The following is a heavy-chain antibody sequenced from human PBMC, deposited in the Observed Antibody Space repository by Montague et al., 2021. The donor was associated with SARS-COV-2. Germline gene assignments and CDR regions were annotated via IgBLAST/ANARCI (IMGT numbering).Heavy chain of an antibody. Sequence: SETLSLTCAVYGGSLSGYYWSWIRQPPGEGLEWIAEISHSGSTSYNPSLKSRVTISVDTSKNQFSLKLSSATAADTAVYYCARVPYLLRFVPRYSGIDVWGQGTTVTVSS. CDR1: GGSLSGYY. V-gene: IGHV4-34*01. J-gene: IGHJ6*02. CDR2: ISHSGST. CDR3: ARVPYLLRFVPRYSGIDV. D-gene: IGHD2-2*01.